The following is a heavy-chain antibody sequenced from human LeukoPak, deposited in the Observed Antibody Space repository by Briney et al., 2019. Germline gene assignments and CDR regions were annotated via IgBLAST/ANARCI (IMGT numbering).Heavy chain of an antibody. CDR3: ARQTTVFDN. CDR1: GFTFSYYS. CDR2: ISSSGSSM. V-gene: IGHV3-48*02. Sequence: GGSLRLSCAASGFTFSYYSMNWVRQAPGKGLEWLSYISSSGSSMYYADSVKGRFTISRGNAQNSVYLQMNSLRDEDTAVYYCARQTTVFDNWGQGTLVTVSS. D-gene: IGHD1-1*01. J-gene: IGHJ4*02.